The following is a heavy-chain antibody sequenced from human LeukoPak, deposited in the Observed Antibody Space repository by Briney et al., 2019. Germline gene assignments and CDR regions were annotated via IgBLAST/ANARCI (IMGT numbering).Heavy chain of an antibody. CDR3: AREGRWELLRGRAAFDI. CDR1: GGSISSYY. V-gene: IGHV4-4*07. J-gene: IGHJ3*02. CDR2: IYTSGST. Sequence: SETLSLTCTVSGGSISSYYWSWIRQPAGKGLEWIGRIYTSGSTNYNPSLKSRVTMSVDTSKNQFSLKLSSVTAADTAVYYCAREGRWELLRGRAAFDIWGQGTMVTVSS. D-gene: IGHD1-26*01.